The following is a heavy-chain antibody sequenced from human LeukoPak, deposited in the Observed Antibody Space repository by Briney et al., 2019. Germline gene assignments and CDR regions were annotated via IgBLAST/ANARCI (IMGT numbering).Heavy chain of an antibody. CDR2: ISAYNGNT. CDR3: ARVLDSSSWYGGYYYYGMDV. Sequence: ASVKVSCKASGYTFTSYGISWVRQAPGQGLEWMGWISAYNGNTNYAQKPQGRVTMTTDTSTSTAYMELRSLRSDDTAVYYCARVLDSSSWYGGYYYYGMDVWGQGTTVTVSS. V-gene: IGHV1-18*01. CDR1: GYTFTSYG. D-gene: IGHD6-13*01. J-gene: IGHJ6*02.